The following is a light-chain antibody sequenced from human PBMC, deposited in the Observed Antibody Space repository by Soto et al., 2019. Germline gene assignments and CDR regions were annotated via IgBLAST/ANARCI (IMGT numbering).Light chain of an antibody. J-gene: IGLJ1*01. CDR3: SSYTSSSTLYV. Sequence: QSVPTQPPSASGSPGQSVTIPCTGTSSDVGDYNYVSWYQQHPGKVPKLMIFEVSSRPSGVSYRFSGSKSGNTASLTISGLQAEDEADYYCSSYTSSSTLYVFGSGTKLTVL. CDR1: SSDVGDYNY. V-gene: IGLV2-14*01. CDR2: EVS.